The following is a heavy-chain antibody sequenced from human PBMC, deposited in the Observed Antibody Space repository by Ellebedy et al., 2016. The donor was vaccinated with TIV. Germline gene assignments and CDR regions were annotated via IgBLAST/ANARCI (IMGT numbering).Heavy chain of an antibody. CDR3: AKLDSSGYYYGRLDY. D-gene: IGHD3-22*01. CDR1: GFTFRNFA. J-gene: IGHJ4*02. V-gene: IGHV3-23*01. CDR2: ISSSGVST. Sequence: GGSLRLSCAASGFTFRNFAMTWVRQAPGRGLEWVASISSSGVSTDYADSVRGRVTISRDNSKNTLYLQMNSLRADDTALYYWAKLDSSGYYYGRLDYWGQGTLVTVSS.